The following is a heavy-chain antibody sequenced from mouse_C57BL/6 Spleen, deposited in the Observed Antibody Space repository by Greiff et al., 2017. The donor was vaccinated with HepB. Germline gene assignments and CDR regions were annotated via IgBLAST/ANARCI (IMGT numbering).Heavy chain of an antibody. CDR1: GFTFSDAW. CDR2: IRNKANNHAT. J-gene: IGHJ2*01. CDR3: TRWSGGRGYFDY. Sequence: EVMLVESGGGLVQPGGSMKLSCAASGFTFSDAWMDWVRQSPEKGLEWVAEIRNKANNHATYYAESVKGRFTISRDDSKSSVYLQMNSLRAEDTGIYYCTRWSGGRGYFDYWGQGTTLTVSS. V-gene: IGHV6-6*01. D-gene: IGHD1-1*02.